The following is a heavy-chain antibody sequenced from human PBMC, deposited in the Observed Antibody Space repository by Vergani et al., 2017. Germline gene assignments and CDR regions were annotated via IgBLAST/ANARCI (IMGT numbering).Heavy chain of an antibody. Sequence: ELQLVESGGGLVKPGGSLRLSCVASGFTFSSYSMNWVRQAPGKGLEWVSSISSSSSYIYYADSVKGRFTISRDTSKNTLHLQINNLRVEDTAVYYCARGNYYGSGTYVDPWGQGTLVTVSS. V-gene: IGHV3-21*01. J-gene: IGHJ5*02. CDR3: ARGNYYGSGTYVDP. D-gene: IGHD3-10*01. CDR2: ISSSSSYI. CDR1: GFTFSSYS.